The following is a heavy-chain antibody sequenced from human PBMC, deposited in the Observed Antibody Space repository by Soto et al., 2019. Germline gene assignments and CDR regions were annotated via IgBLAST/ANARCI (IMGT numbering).Heavy chain of an antibody. D-gene: IGHD2-2*01. Sequence: GASVKVSCKASGGTFSSYTISWVRQAPGQGLEWMGRIIPILGIANYAQKFQGRVTITADKSTSTAYMELSSLRSEDTAVYYCARVEYCSSTSCYWLDYWGQGTLVTVSS. V-gene: IGHV1-69*02. J-gene: IGHJ4*02. CDR3: ARVEYCSSTSCYWLDY. CDR2: IIPILGIA. CDR1: GGTFSSYT.